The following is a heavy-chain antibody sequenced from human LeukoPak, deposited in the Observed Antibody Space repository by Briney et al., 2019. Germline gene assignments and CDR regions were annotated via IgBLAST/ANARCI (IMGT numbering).Heavy chain of an antibody. Sequence: SETLSLTCTVSGHSISSSRHYWGWIRQPPGKGLEWIGTIYYSGTTYYNPSLKSRVTISVDTAKNQFSLSLSSVTAADTAVYYCAGYQSWFQNDVWGQGTLVTVSS. CDR2: IYYSGTT. D-gene: IGHD3-22*01. CDR3: AGYQSWFQNDV. V-gene: IGHV4-39*07. J-gene: IGHJ4*02. CDR1: GHSISSSRHY.